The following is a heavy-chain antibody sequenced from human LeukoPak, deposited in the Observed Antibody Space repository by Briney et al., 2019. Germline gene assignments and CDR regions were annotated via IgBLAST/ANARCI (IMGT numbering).Heavy chain of an antibody. J-gene: IGHJ4*02. CDR2: IYSGGST. D-gene: IGHD1-14*01. CDR3: AREGTPSRRGGHYYFDS. Sequence: GGSLRLSCAASGFTVSSNYMSWVRQAPGKGLEWVSVIYSGGSTYYGDSVKGRFTISRDNSKNTLYLQMNSLRAEDTAVYYCAREGTPSRRGGHYYFDSWGQGTLVTVSS. V-gene: IGHV3-53*01. CDR1: GFTVSSNY.